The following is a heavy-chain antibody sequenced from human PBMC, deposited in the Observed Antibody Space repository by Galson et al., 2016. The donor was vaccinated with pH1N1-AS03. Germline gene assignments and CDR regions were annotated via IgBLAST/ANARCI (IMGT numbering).Heavy chain of an antibody. D-gene: IGHD3-3*01. J-gene: IGHJ2*01. V-gene: IGHV4-4*09. Sequence: ETLSLTCTVSGDSTFDYYWNWIRQPPGKGLEWIGYIQTTGNTKYNPSLKSRVTMSIDTSKNQFSLHLMSVTAADTALYYCARDPPLEIGWYFDLWGRGTLVTVSS. CDR3: ARDPPLEIGWYFDL. CDR2: IQTTGNT. CDR1: GDSTFDYY.